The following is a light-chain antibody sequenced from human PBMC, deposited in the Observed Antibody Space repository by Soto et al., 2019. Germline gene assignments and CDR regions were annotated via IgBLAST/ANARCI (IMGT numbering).Light chain of an antibody. V-gene: IGKV3-15*01. J-gene: IGKJ4*01. CDR2: DTS. CDR3: QHYVTWPLT. CDR1: QGIGDT. Sequence: EIVMTQSPATLSVPPGEGATLSCRASQGIGDTLAWYQQKPGQTPRLLIYDTSIRATGVPARFSGSRSGAEFTLTISSLQSEDFAVYYCQHYVTWPLTFGGGTKVESK.